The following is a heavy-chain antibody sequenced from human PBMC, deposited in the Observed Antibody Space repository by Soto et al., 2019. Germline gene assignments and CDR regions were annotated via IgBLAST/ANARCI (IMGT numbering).Heavy chain of an antibody. V-gene: IGHV3-23*01. CDR1: GLTFSSYA. CDR2: ITGHGGRT. Sequence: GSLRLSCAASGLTFSSYAISWVRQAPGKGLEWVSVITGHGGRTYFADSVKGRFTISRDNPKNTLFLQMSSLRAEDTAVYYCAKRASHSFDCWGQGTLVTVSS. CDR3: AKRASHSFDC. J-gene: IGHJ4*02.